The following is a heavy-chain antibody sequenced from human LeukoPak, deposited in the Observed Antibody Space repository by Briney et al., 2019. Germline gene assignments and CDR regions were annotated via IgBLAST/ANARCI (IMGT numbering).Heavy chain of an antibody. CDR2: IYPDDSDT. CDR1: GYSFTTYW. Sequence: GESLKISCETSGYSFTTYWIGWVRKMPGTGLEWVGAIYPDDSDTRYSPSFQGQVVISADRSIRTAYSQWNSLKTSDTAMYYCVRQRGSSGTINHFDPWGQGTLVTVSS. D-gene: IGHD3-10*01. CDR3: VRQRGSSGTINHFDP. J-gene: IGHJ5*02. V-gene: IGHV5-51*01.